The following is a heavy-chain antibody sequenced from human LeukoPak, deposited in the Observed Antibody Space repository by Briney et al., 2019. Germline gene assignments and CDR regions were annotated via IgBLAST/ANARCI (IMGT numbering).Heavy chain of an antibody. V-gene: IGHV3-21*01. CDR2: ITSSSDYI. J-gene: IGHJ5*02. CDR3: AREFKSGYGMWA. CDR1: GFTFSSYS. D-gene: IGHD5-18*01. Sequence: PGGSLRLSCTASGFTFSSYSMNWVRQAPGKGLEWVSSITSSSDYIYYADSVKGRFTISRDNAENSLHLQMDSLRAEDTAVYHCAREFKSGYGMWAWGQGTLVTVSS.